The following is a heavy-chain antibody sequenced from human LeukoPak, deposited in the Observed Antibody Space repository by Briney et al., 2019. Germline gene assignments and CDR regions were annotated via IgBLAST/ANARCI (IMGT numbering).Heavy chain of an antibody. Sequence: ASVTVSCKASGYTFTSYGISWVRQAPGQGLEWMGWISAYNGNTNCAQKLQGRATMTTDTSTSTAYMELRSLRSDDTAVYYCALLPLLTGFDYWGQGTLVTVSS. V-gene: IGHV1-18*01. D-gene: IGHD3-9*01. CDR3: ALLPLLTGFDY. CDR1: GYTFTSYG. J-gene: IGHJ4*02. CDR2: ISAYNGNT.